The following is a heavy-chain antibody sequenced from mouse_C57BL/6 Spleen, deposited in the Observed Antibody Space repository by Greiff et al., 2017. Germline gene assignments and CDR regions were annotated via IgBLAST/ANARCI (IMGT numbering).Heavy chain of an antibody. J-gene: IGHJ4*01. CDR3: ARQYDYADY. CDR1: GYAFSSSW. CDR2: IYPGDGDT. Sequence: QVQLQQSGPELVKPGASVKISCKASGYAFSSSWMNWVKQRPGKGLEWIGRIYPGDGDTNYNGKFKGKATLTADKSSSTAYMQLSSLTSEDSAVYFCARQYDYADYWGQGTSVTVSS. D-gene: IGHD2-4*01. V-gene: IGHV1-82*01.